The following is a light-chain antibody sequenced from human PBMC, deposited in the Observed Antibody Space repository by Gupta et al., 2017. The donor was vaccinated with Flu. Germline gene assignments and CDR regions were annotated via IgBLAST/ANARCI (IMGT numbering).Light chain of an antibody. CDR1: SSDVGGYNH. J-gene: IGLJ1*01. CDR2: EVS. Sequence: QSALTQPASVSGSPGQSITISCTGTSSDVGGYNHVSWYQQHPGKAPKLMLYEVSERPSGVSSRFSGSKSGNTASLTISGLQAEDEADYYCSSYTSISTYVFGTGTKVTVL. CDR3: SSYTSISTYV. V-gene: IGLV2-14*01.